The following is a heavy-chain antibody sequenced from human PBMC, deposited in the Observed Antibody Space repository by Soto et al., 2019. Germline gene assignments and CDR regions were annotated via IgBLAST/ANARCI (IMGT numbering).Heavy chain of an antibody. V-gene: IGHV4-59*08. Sequence: SETLSLPCTVSGGSISSYYWSWIRQPPGKGLEWIGYIYYSGSTNYNPSLKSRVTISVDTSKNQFSLKLSSVTAADTAVYYCARHTPAISSSDHWGQGTLVTVSS. J-gene: IGHJ4*02. D-gene: IGHD6-6*01. CDR3: ARHTPAISSSDH. CDR1: GGSISSYY. CDR2: IYYSGST.